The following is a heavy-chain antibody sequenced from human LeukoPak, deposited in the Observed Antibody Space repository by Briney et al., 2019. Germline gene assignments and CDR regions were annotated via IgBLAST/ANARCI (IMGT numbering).Heavy chain of an antibody. D-gene: IGHD5-18*01. CDR2: ISSSDTTT. CDR3: AGRPRNGYRIDY. Sequence: GGSLRLSCAASGFTFSSYEMNWVRQAPGKGLEWVSYISSSDTTTYYTDSVKGRFTISRDNAKNSLYLQMNSLRAEDTAVYYCAGRPRNGYRIDYWGQGTLVTVSS. V-gene: IGHV3-48*03. CDR1: GFTFSSYE. J-gene: IGHJ4*02.